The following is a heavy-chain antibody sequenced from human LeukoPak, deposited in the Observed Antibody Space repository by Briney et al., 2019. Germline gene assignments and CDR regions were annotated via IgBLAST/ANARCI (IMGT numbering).Heavy chain of an antibody. CDR1: SASISSSPYF. Sequence: SETLSLTCTVSSASISSSPYFWGWIRQSPGKGLEWIGTISYSGTTYYNPSLKSRVTVSVDSSKNQFSLKLSSVTAADTALYYCAANSADSNTLGSSYKVWGQGILVTVSS. V-gene: IGHV4-39*01. CDR3: AANSADSNTLGSSYKV. D-gene: IGHD3-10*01. J-gene: IGHJ4*02. CDR2: ISYSGTT.